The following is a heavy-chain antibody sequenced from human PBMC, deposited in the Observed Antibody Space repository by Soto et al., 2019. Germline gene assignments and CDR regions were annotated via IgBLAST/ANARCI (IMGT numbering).Heavy chain of an antibody. CDR3: AKDLYGGFTY. J-gene: IGHJ4*02. V-gene: IGHV3-23*01. CDR1: GFTFSVYA. D-gene: IGHD3-10*01. CDR2: ISGSGDST. Sequence: EVRLLESGGGLVQPGGSLRLSCAASGFTFSVYAMSWVRQAPGKGLEWVSGISGSGDSTHYADSVKGRFTVSRENSKSMLYLQTNSLRAEDTAIYYCAKDLYGGFTYWGQGTLVTVSS.